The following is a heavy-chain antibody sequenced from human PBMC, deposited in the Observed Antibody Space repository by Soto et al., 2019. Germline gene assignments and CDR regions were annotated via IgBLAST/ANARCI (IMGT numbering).Heavy chain of an antibody. CDR3: ARALGEHLELSDAFDI. D-gene: IGHD1-26*01. V-gene: IGHV3-48*01. Sequence: GGSLRLSCAASGFTFSSYSMNGVRQAPGKGLEWVSYISSSSTIYYADSVKGRFTISRDNAKNSLYLRMNSLRVEDTAVYYCARALGEHLELSDAFDIWGQGTMVTVSS. J-gene: IGHJ3*02. CDR2: ISSSSTI. CDR1: GFTFSSYS.